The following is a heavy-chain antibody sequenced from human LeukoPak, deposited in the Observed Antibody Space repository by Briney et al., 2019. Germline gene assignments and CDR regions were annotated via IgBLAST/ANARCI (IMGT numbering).Heavy chain of an antibody. Sequence: PGRSLRLSCAASGFTFSSYGMHWVRQAPGKGLEWVAVISYDGSNKYYADSVKGRFTISRDNSKNTLYLQMNSLRAEDTAVYYCARDINDYYYGMDVWGQGTTVTVSS. CDR2: ISYDGSNK. J-gene: IGHJ6*02. V-gene: IGHV3-30*03. CDR1: GFTFSSYG. D-gene: IGHD1-1*01. CDR3: ARDINDYYYGMDV.